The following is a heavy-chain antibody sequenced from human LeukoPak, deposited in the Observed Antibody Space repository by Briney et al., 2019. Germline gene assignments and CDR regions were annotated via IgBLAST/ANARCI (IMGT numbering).Heavy chain of an antibody. CDR1: GFTFSSYG. D-gene: IGHD3-22*01. J-gene: IGHJ4*02. Sequence: PGGSLRLSCAASGFTFSSYGMSWVRQAPGKGLEWVSAISGSGGSTYYADSVMGRFTISRDNSKNTLYLQMNSLRAEDAAVYYCAKRGSYYDGPAGYFDYWGQGTLVTVSS. CDR2: ISGSGGST. V-gene: IGHV3-23*01. CDR3: AKRGSYYDGPAGYFDY.